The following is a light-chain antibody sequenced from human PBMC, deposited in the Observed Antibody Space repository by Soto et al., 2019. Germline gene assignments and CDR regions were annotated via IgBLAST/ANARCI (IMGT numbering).Light chain of an antibody. V-gene: IGLV1-47*01. CDR2: TND. CDR1: SSNIGRTS. CDR3: AAWDDNLRVWV. Sequence: QSVLTQPPLASGTPGQRVAISCSGSSSNIGRTSVYWFQRLPGTAPKLLIYTNDQRPSGVPDRFSGSKSGTSASLAISGLRSEDEADYYCAAWDDNLRVWVFGGGTKVTVL. J-gene: IGLJ3*02.